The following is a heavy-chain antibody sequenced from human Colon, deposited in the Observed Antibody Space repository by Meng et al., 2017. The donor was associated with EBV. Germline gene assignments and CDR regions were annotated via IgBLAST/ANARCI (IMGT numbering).Heavy chain of an antibody. J-gene: IGHJ4*02. Sequence: QVQLVQSGXEVKKXXXSLNISCKASGYTFTAYAMHWVRQAPGQGLEWMGWINAGNGKTKYSQNVQGRVTIATDTSATTVYMDLSSLRSEDTALYYCARGWSRDGYNTPDYWGQGTLVTVSS. CDR2: INAGNGKT. CDR3: ARGWSRDGYNTPDY. V-gene: IGHV1-3*01. CDR1: GYTFTAYA. D-gene: IGHD5-24*01.